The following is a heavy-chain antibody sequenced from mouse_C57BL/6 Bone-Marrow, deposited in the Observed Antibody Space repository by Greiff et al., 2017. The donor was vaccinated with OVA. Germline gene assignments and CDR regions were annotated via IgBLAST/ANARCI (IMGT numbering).Heavy chain of an antibody. CDR1: GYAFTNYL. D-gene: IGHD2-5*01. J-gene: IGHJ1*03. CDR3: ARGLYSNLRWYFDV. V-gene: IGHV1-54*01. CDR2: INPGSGGT. Sequence: VKLQESGAELVRPGTSVKVSCKASGYAFTNYLIEWVKQRPGQGLEWIGVINPGSGGTNYNEKFKGKATLTADKSSSTAYMQLSSLTSEDSAVYFCARGLYSNLRWYFDVWGTGTTVTVSS.